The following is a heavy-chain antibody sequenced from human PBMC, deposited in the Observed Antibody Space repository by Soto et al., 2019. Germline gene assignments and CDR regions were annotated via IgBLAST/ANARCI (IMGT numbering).Heavy chain of an antibody. J-gene: IGHJ5*02. CDR1: GGSTSSHY. D-gene: IGHD3-16*02. Sequence: PSETLSLTCAASGGSTSSHYWSCFRQPPRKGLEWIGYNYNRGSTTNNTSLMSRVTISVDTSKNQFSLNMSSVTAAATAAYYCAGASYRTNDNWLYILGQGTPVTVSS. CDR3: AGASYRTNDNWLYI. V-gene: IGHV4-59*11. CDR2: NYNRGST.